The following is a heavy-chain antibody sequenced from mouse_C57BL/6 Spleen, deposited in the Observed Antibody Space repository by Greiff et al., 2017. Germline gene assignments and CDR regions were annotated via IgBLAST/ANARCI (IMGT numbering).Heavy chain of an antibody. D-gene: IGHD1-1*02. Sequence: EVQLQQSGAELVRPGASVKLSCTASGFNIKDDYMHWVKQRPEQGLEWIGWIDPENGDTEYASKFQGKATITADTSSNTAYLQLSSLTSEDTAVYYCTHGSLYAMDYWGQGTSVTVSS. CDR2: IDPENGDT. J-gene: IGHJ4*01. V-gene: IGHV14-4*01. CDR1: GFNIKDDY. CDR3: THGSLYAMDY.